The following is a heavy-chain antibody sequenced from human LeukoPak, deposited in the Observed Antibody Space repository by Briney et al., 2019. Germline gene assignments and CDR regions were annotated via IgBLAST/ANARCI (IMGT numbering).Heavy chain of an antibody. Sequence: GGSLRLSCAASGFTVSSNYMSWVRQAPGKGLEWVSVIYSGGSTYYADSVKGRFTISRDNSKNTLYLQMNSLRAEDTAVYYCARDLGYYYDSSGYSYVNWGQGTLVTVSS. V-gene: IGHV3-66*01. CDR2: IYSGGST. CDR1: GFTVSSNY. J-gene: IGHJ4*02. CDR3: ARDLGYYYDSSGYSYVN. D-gene: IGHD3-22*01.